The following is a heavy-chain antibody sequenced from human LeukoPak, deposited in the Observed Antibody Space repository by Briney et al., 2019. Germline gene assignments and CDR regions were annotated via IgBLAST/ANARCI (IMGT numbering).Heavy chain of an antibody. J-gene: IGHJ4*02. CDR1: GYTFTSYG. Sequence: ASVKASCKASGYTFTSYGISWVRQAPGQGLEWMGWISAYNGNTNYAQKLQGRVTMTTDTSTSTAYMELRSLRSDDTAVCYCARDRMLNGCDYWGQGTLVTVSS. D-gene: IGHD2-8*01. V-gene: IGHV1-18*01. CDR3: ARDRMLNGCDY. CDR2: ISAYNGNT.